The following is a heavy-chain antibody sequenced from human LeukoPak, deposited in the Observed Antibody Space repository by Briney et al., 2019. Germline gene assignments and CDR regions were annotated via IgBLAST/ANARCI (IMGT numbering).Heavy chain of an antibody. Sequence: GGSLRLSCAATGFTFSSYTMHWVRQAPGKGLEYVSGINSNGDSTYYANSVKGRFTISRDNSKNTLYLQMGSLRAEDMAVYYCARDLYGDFRYYFDPWGQGALVTVSS. J-gene: IGHJ4*02. D-gene: IGHD2-21*02. CDR1: GFTFSSYT. V-gene: IGHV3-64*01. CDR3: ARDLYGDFRYYFDP. CDR2: INSNGDST.